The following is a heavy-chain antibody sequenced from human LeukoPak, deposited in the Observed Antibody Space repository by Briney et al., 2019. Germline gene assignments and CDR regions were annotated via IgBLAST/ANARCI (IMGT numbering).Heavy chain of an antibody. CDR3: ARRGVVIRVILVGFHKEAFYFDS. D-gene: IGHD3-22*01. Sequence: GGSLRLSCAVSGITLSNYSMSWVRQAPGKGLEWVAGISDSGGSTNYADSVKGRFTISRDNPKNTLYLQMNSLRAEDTAVYFCARRGVVIRVILVGFHKEAFYFDSWGQGALVTVSS. CDR1: GITLSNYS. V-gene: IGHV3-23*01. CDR2: ISDSGGST. J-gene: IGHJ4*02.